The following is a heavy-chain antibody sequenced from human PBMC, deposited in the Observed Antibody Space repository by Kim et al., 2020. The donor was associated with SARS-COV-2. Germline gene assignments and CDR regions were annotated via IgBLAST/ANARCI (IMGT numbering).Heavy chain of an antibody. D-gene: IGHD1-26*01. J-gene: IGHJ5*02. CDR3: ARSMGGSYRNWFDP. Sequence: GGSVRLSCAASGFTFSSYAMHWVRQAPGKGLEWVAVISYDGSNKYYADSVKGRFTISRDNSKNTLYLQMNSLRAEDTAVYYCARSMGGSYRNWFDPWGQGTLVTVSS. CDR2: ISYDGSNK. V-gene: IGHV3-30*04. CDR1: GFTFSSYA.